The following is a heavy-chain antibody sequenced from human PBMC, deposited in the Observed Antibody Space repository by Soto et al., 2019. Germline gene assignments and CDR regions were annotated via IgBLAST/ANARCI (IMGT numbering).Heavy chain of an antibody. V-gene: IGHV3-23*01. D-gene: IGHD1-7*01. CDR3: AKDNNWNYVPPI. CDR1: GFTFSGYA. Sequence: PGGSLRLSCAASGFTFSGYAVSWVRQAPGKGLEWVAAISGSGGSTYYADSLKGRFTISRDNSKNTLYLQMNSLRAEDTAVYYCAKDNNWNYVPPIWGQGTMVTVSS. J-gene: IGHJ3*02. CDR2: ISGSGGST.